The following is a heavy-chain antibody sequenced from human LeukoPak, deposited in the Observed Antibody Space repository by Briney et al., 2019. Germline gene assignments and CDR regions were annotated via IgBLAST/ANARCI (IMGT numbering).Heavy chain of an antibody. CDR2: INPNSGGT. CDR3: ARVAARGTIFGVVTDDAFDI. Sequence: GASVKVSCKASGYTFTGYYMHLVRQAPGQGLEWMGRINPNSGGTNYAPKFQGRVTITSDQSLSTAHLELSSLRSEDTAVYYCARVAARGTIFGVVTDDAFDIWGQGTMVTVSS. V-gene: IGHV1-2*06. CDR1: GYTFTGYY. D-gene: IGHD3-3*01. J-gene: IGHJ3*02.